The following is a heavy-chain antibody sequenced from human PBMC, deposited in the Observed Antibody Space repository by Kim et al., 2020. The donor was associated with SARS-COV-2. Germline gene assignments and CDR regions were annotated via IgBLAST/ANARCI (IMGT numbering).Heavy chain of an antibody. CDR3: ARDGITMIETDMDV. CDR1: GFTFSSYA. CDR2: ISYDGSNK. D-gene: IGHD3-22*01. V-gene: IGHV3-30*04. J-gene: IGHJ6*03. Sequence: GGSLRLSCAASGFTFSSYAMHWVRQAPGKGLEWVAVISYDGSNKYYADSVKGRFTISRDNSKNTLYLQMNSLRAEDTAVYYCARDGITMIETDMDVWGKGTTVTVSS.